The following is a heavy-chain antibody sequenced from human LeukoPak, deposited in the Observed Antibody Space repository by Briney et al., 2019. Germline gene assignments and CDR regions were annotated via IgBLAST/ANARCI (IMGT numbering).Heavy chain of an antibody. Sequence: ASVNVSCKASGYTFTSYYMHWVRQAPGQGLERMGIINPSGGSTSYAQKFQGRVTMTRDTSTSTVYMELSSLRSEDTAVYYCARAPGAAALDYWGQGTLVTVSS. CDR1: GYTFTSYY. J-gene: IGHJ4*02. CDR2: INPSGGST. V-gene: IGHV1-46*01. D-gene: IGHD6-13*01. CDR3: ARAPGAAALDY.